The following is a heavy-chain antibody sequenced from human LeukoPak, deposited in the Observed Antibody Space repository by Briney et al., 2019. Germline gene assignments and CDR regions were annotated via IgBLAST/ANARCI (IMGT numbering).Heavy chain of an antibody. CDR3: AKDIIPPLALRSSQFDY. J-gene: IGHJ4*02. D-gene: IGHD1-14*01. CDR2: ISGSGGST. Sequence: GGSLRLSCAASGFTFSSYAMSWVRQAPGKGLEWVSAISGSGGSTYYADSVRGRFTISRDNSKNTLYLQMNSLRAEDTAVYYCAKDIIPPLALRSSQFDYWGQGTLVTVSS. V-gene: IGHV3-23*01. CDR1: GFTFSSYA.